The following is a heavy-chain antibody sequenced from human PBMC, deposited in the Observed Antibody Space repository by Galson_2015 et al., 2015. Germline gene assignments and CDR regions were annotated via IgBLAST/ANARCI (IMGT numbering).Heavy chain of an antibody. Sequence: SLRLSCAASGFTFSSYGMHWVRQAPGKGLEWVAVISYDGSNKYYADSVKGRFTISRDNSKNTLYLQMNSLRAEDTAVYYCAKGRDITMIVVVMNWGQGTLVTVSS. J-gene: IGHJ4*02. CDR3: AKGRDITMIVVVMN. CDR1: GFTFSSYG. V-gene: IGHV3-30*18. D-gene: IGHD3-22*01. CDR2: ISYDGSNK.